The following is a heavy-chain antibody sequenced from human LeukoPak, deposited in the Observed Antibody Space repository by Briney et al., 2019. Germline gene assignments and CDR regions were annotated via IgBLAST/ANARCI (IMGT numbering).Heavy chain of an antibody. Sequence: GESLKISCKVSGNTFADYWVAWVRQMPGKGLEWMGIIYPGNSDTRYSPPFQGHVTISVDKSIGTAYLHWSSLEASDTAIYFCARQTYDYWMDSWGQGTLVTVSS. CDR1: GNTFADYW. D-gene: IGHD3-16*01. CDR3: ARQTYDYWMDS. CDR2: IYPGNSDT. J-gene: IGHJ5*01. V-gene: IGHV5-51*01.